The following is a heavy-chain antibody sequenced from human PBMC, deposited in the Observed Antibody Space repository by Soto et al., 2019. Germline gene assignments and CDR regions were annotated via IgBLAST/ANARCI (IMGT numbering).Heavy chain of an antibody. CDR2: IYPGDSDT. D-gene: IGHD1-1*01. V-gene: IGHV5-51*01. CDR1: GYTFTTFW. J-gene: IGHJ4*02. Sequence: PGESLKISCKGSGYTFTTFWIGWVRQLPRKGLEWMGIIYPGDSDTRYSPSFQGQVTISADKSISTAYLQWSSLKASDTAMYYCARQNPGTDSSIDYWGQGTLVTVSS. CDR3: ARQNPGTDSSIDY.